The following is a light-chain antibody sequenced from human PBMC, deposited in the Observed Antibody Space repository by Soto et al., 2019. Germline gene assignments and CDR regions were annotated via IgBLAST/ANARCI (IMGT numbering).Light chain of an antibody. CDR1: QGIGDT. V-gene: IGKV3-15*01. Sequence: EIVIRQSPATLSVSPEEGATLSCRASQGIGDTLAWYQHKPGQTPRLLIYDTSTRATGVPTRFSGSRSGAEFTLTINSLQSEDFAVYYCQPYNNWPLTFGGGTEVDIK. CDR2: DTS. J-gene: IGKJ4*01. CDR3: QPYNNWPLT.